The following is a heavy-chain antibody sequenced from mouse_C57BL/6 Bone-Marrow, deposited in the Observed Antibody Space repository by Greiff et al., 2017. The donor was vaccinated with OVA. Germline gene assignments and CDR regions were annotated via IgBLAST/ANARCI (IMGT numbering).Heavy chain of an antibody. CDR1: GYTFTDYE. D-gene: IGHD1-1*01. V-gene: IGHV1-15*01. J-gene: IGHJ4*01. Sequence: VQLQQSGAELVRPGASVTLSCKASGYTFTDYEMHWVKQTPVHGLEWIGAIDPETGGTAYNQKFKGKAILTADKSSSTAYMELRSLTSEDSAVYYCTRFGSVVATRYAMDYWGQGTSVTVSS. CDR3: TRFGSVVATRYAMDY. CDR2: IDPETGGT.